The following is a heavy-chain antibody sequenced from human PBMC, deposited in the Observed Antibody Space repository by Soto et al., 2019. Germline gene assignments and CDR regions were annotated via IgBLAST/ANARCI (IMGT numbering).Heavy chain of an antibody. J-gene: IGHJ4*02. CDR1: GFTFSSYG. CDR2: IWYDGSNK. D-gene: IGHD2-15*01. Sequence: GGSLRLSCAASGFTFSSYGMHWFRQAPGKGLEWVAVIWYDGSNKYYADSVKGRFTISRDNSKNTLYLQMNSLRAEDTAVYYCARDGKAAAVDYWGQGTRVTVSS. CDR3: ARDGKAAAVDY. V-gene: IGHV3-33*01.